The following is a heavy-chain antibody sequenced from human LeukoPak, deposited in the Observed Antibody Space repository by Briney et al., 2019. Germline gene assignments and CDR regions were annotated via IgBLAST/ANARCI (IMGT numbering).Heavy chain of an antibody. CDR3: ARSITMVRGVRPNWFDP. Sequence: GGSLRLSCAASGFTFSSYAMHWVRQAPGKGLEWVSSISSSSSYIYYADSVKGRFTISRDNAKNSLYLQMNSLRAEDTAVYYCARSITMVRGVRPNWFDPWGQGTLVTVSS. J-gene: IGHJ5*02. V-gene: IGHV3-21*01. CDR2: ISSSSSYI. CDR1: GFTFSSYA. D-gene: IGHD3-10*01.